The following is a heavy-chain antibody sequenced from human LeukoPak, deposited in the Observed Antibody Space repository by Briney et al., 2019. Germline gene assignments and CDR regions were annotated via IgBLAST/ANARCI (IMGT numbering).Heavy chain of an antibody. D-gene: IGHD6-13*01. CDR1: GFTFSSYS. J-gene: IGHJ3*02. CDR3: ASTGPHSSSWSANAFDI. CDR2: ISSSSSYI. V-gene: IGHV3-21*01. Sequence: SGGSLRLSCAASGFTFSSYSMNWVRQAPGKGLEWVSSISSSSSYIYYADSVKGRFTISRDNAKNSLYLQMNSLRAEDTAVYYCASTGPHSSSWSANAFDIWGQGTMVTVSS.